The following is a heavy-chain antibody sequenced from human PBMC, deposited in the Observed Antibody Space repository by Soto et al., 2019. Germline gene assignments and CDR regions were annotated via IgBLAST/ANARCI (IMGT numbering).Heavy chain of an antibody. CDR2: ISNRGSDT. Sequence: EVQLLESGGGLVQPGGSLRLSCAASGFTFINYAMTWVRQAPGKGLDWVSSISNRGSDTYYVDSVKGRFTISRDNSKNTLYLQMNSLRAEDTAVYYCAKDTYSSSWYFWGQGTLVTVSS. D-gene: IGHD6-13*01. V-gene: IGHV3-23*01. CDR1: GFTFINYA. CDR3: AKDTYSSSWYF. J-gene: IGHJ4*02.